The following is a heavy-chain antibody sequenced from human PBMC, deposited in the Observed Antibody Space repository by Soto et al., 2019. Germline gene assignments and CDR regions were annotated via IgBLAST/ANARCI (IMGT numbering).Heavy chain of an antibody. CDR2: IYYSGST. D-gene: IGHD5-12*01. Sequence: NPSETLSLTCTVSGGSISSGDYYWSWIRQPPGKGLEWIGYIYYSGSTYYNPSLKSRVTISVDTSKNQFSLKLSSVTAADTAVYYCARVEDGYNPYFDYWGQGTLVTVSS. CDR1: GGSISSGDYY. J-gene: IGHJ4*02. V-gene: IGHV4-30-4*01. CDR3: ARVEDGYNPYFDY.